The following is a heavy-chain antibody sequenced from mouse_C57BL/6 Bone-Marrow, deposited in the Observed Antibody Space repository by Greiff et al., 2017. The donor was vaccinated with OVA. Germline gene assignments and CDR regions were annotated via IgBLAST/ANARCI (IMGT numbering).Heavy chain of an antibody. CDR3: ARSGITTVEGDFAMDY. CDR1: GYTFTSYW. CDR2: IYPGSGRT. V-gene: IGHV1-55*01. D-gene: IGHD1-1*01. Sequence: VQLQQPGAELVKPGASVKMSCKASGYTFTSYWITWVKQRPGQGLEWIGDIYPGSGRTNYNEKFQSKATLTVDTSSSTAYMQLSSLTSEDSAVYYCARSGITTVEGDFAMDYWGQGTSVTVSS. J-gene: IGHJ4*01.